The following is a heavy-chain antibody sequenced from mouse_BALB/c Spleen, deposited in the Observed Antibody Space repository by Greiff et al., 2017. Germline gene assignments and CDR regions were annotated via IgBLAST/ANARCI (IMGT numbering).Heavy chain of an antibody. V-gene: IGHV2-2-2*01. CDR2: IWSGGST. J-gene: IGHJ3*01. CDR3: VRNLDYGYDEAWFAY. Sequence: QVQLKESGPGLVQPSQSLSITCTVSGFSLTSYGVHWVRQSPGKGLEWLGVIWSGGSTDYNAAFISRLSISKDNSKSQVFFKMNSLQADDTAIYYCVRNLDYGYDEAWFAYWGQGTLVTVSA. CDR1: GFSLTSYG. D-gene: IGHD2-2*01.